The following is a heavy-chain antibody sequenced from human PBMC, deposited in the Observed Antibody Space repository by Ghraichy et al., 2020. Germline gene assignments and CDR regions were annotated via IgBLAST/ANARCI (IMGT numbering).Heavy chain of an antibody. D-gene: IGHD3-9*01. CDR2: INHSGST. CDR3: ARGGARYYDILTGYQYVNWFAP. CDR1: GGSFSGYY. Sequence: SETLSLTCAVYGGSFSGYYWSWIRQPPGKGLEWIGEINHSGSTNYNPSLKSRVTISVDTSKNQFSLKLSSVTAADTAVYYCARGGARYYDILTGYQYVNWFAPCGQGTLVTVSS. J-gene: IGHJ5*02. V-gene: IGHV4-34*01.